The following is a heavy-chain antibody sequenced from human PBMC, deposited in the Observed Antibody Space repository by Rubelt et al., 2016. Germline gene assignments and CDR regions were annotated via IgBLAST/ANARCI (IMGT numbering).Heavy chain of an antibody. CDR3: ARDLVVVVAAIRGFGYYYGMDG. Sequence: VKVSCKASGYTFTSYGISWVRQAPGQGLEWMGWISAYNGNTNYAQKLQGRVTMTTDTSTSTAYMELRSLRSDDTAVYYCARDLVVVVAAIRGFGYYYGMDGWGQGTTVTVS. D-gene: IGHD2-15*01. CDR1: GYTFTSYG. V-gene: IGHV1-18*01. CDR2: ISAYNGNT. J-gene: IGHJ6*02.